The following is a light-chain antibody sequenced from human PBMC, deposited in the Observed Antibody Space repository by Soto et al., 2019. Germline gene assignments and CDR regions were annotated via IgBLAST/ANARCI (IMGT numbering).Light chain of an antibody. V-gene: IGLV1-47*01. CDR1: SSNIDTNY. CDR2: RNN. CDR3: AEWDDSLSRVV. J-gene: IGLJ3*02. Sequence: QSVLTQPPSAAGTPGQRVTVACSGSSSNIDTNYVYWYQRRPGTAPKLLIFRNNQRPSGVPDRFSGYKSDTSASLAISGLRSEDEADYFCAEWDDSLSRVVFGGGTKLKVL.